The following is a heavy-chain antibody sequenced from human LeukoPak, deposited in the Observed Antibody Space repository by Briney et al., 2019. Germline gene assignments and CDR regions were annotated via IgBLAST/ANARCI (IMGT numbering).Heavy chain of an antibody. CDR1: GYTFTGYY. D-gene: IGHD4-11*01. V-gene: IGHV1-2*02. Sequence: GASVKVSCKASGYTFTGYYMHWVRQAPGQGLEWMGWINPNSGGTNYAQKFQGRVTVTRDTSISTAYMELSRLRSDDTAVYYCARDTLSNLDAFDIWGQGTMVTVSS. J-gene: IGHJ3*02. CDR2: INPNSGGT. CDR3: ARDTLSNLDAFDI.